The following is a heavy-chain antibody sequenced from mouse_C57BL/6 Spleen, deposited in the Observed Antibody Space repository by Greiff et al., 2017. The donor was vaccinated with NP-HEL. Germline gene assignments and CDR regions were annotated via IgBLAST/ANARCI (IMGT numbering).Heavy chain of an antibody. D-gene: IGHD2-5*01. J-gene: IGHJ4*01. CDR1: GYTFTSYW. CDR3: AREYSNYYYDMDD. Sequence: QVQLQQPGAELVKPGASVKLSCKASGYTFTSYWMHWVKQRPGQGLEWIGMIHPNSGSTNYNEKFKSKATLTVDKSSSTAYMQLSSLTSEDSAVYYCAREYSNYYYDMDDWGQGTSVTVAS. CDR2: IHPNSGST. V-gene: IGHV1-64*01.